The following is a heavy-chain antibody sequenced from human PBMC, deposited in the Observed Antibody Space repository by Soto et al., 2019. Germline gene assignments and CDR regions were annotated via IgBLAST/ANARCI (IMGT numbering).Heavy chain of an antibody. CDR2: ASASGVSR. CDR3: AKTAGLGSYYYGMDV. J-gene: IGHJ6*02. Sequence: GGSLRLSCVASGFTFSNYAMNWVRQVPGKGLGWVSGASASGVSRYYADSVQGRFTISRDNSNNTLYLQMSSLRADDTAIYYCAKTAGLGSYYYGMDVWGQGTTVTVSS. D-gene: IGHD3-16*01. CDR1: GFTFSNYA. V-gene: IGHV3-23*01.